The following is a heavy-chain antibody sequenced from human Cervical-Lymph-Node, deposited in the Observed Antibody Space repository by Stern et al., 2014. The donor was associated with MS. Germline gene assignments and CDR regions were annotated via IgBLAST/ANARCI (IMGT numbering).Heavy chain of an antibody. CDR3: ARGAPPEN. CDR1: GYSFTNYW. D-gene: IGHD1-26*01. CDR2: IYPSDSDT. V-gene: IGHV5-51*03. Sequence: EDKLVESGAEVKKPGESLKISCKTAGYSFTNYWIGLVRQMHGKGLEWMGIIYPSDSDTRYSPSFQGQVIISADKSIGTAYLQWRSLKASDSGIYYCARGAPPENWGQGTLVTVSS. J-gene: IGHJ4*02.